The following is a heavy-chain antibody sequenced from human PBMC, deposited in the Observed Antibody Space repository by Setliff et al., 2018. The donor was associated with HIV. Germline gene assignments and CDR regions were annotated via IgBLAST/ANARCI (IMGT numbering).Heavy chain of an antibody. CDR1: GFTFSTYW. CDR3: ARDIVVVGFDP. CDR2: IKQDGSEK. Sequence: GESLKISCAASGFTFSTYWMSWVRQAPGKGLEWVANIKQDGSEKYYVDSVKGRFTISRDNAKNSLYLQMNSLRAEDTAVYYCARDIVVVGFDPWGQGTLVTVSS. J-gene: IGHJ5*02. V-gene: IGHV3-7*01. D-gene: IGHD2-15*01.